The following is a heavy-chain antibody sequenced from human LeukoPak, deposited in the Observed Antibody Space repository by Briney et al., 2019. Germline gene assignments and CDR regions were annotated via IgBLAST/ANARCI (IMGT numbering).Heavy chain of an antibody. CDR1: GGSVSDYY. CDR3: ARKSRGYSGSYDY. Sequence: SETLSLTCTVSGGSVSDYYWSWIRQSPGKGLEWIGYIYYTGSTSYNPSLRSRVTMSADTSKNQFSLKLSSVTAADTAVYYCARKSRGYSGSYDYWGQGTLVTVSS. CDR2: IYYTGST. D-gene: IGHD1-26*01. V-gene: IGHV4-59*02. J-gene: IGHJ4*02.